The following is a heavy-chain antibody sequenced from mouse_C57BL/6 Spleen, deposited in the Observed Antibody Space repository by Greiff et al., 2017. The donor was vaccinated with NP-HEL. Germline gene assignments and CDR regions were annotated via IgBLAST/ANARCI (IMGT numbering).Heavy chain of an antibody. CDR3: ARANYGSSPAWFAY. D-gene: IGHD1-1*01. V-gene: IGHV5-4*01. CDR1: GFTFSSYA. J-gene: IGHJ3*01. Sequence: EVQVVESGGGLVKPGGSLKLSCAASGFTFSSYAMSWVRQTPEKRLEWVATISDGGSYTYYPDNVKGRFTISRDNAKNNLYLQMSHLKSEDTAMYYCARANYGSSPAWFAYWGQGTLVTVSA. CDR2: ISDGGSYT.